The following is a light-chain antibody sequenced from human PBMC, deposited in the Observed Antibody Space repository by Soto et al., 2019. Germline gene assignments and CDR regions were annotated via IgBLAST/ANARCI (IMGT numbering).Light chain of an antibody. J-gene: IGKJ4*01. CDR2: GAS. V-gene: IGKV3-20*01. Sequence: EIVLTQSPGTLSLSPGERATLSCRASQSISSNYLAWYQQKPGQAPRLLIYGASSRATGIPDRFSGSGSGTEFSLTISRLEPEDFAVYYCHQHGISPFGGGTKVEIK. CDR3: HQHGISP. CDR1: QSISSNY.